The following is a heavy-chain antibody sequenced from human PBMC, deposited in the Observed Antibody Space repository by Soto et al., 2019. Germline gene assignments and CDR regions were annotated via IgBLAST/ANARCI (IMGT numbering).Heavy chain of an antibody. CDR3: ARRIVSTETFDY. D-gene: IGHD5-12*01. CDR2: VYYTGIA. Sequence: SETPSLTCTVPGGSLTCYFWSLIRQPPGKGLEWIGFVYYTGIARYNPSLKSRVTISVDTSKNQFSLKLTSVTAADTAIYYCARRIVSTETFDYWGQGTLVTVSS. J-gene: IGHJ4*02. CDR1: GGSLTCYF. V-gene: IGHV4-59*08.